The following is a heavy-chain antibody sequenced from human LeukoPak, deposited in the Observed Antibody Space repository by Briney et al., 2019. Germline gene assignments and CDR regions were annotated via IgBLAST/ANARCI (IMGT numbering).Heavy chain of an antibody. D-gene: IGHD3-10*01. CDR3: ATYYGSGSYYEEYYFDY. CDR1: GYSFTSYW. CDR2: IYPGDSDT. V-gene: IGHV5-51*01. Sequence: GESLKISCKGSGYSFTSYWIGWVRQMPGKGLEWMEIIYPGDSDTRYSPSFQGQVTISADKSISTAYLQWSSLKASDTAMYYCATYYGSGSYYEEYYFDYWGQGTLVTVSS. J-gene: IGHJ4*02.